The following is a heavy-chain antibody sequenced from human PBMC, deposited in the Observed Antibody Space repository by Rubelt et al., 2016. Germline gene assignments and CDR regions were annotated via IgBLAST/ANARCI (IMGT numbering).Heavy chain of an antibody. V-gene: IGHV3-7*03. D-gene: IGHD3-10*01. J-gene: IGHJ4*02. Sequence: EVQLLESGGGLVKPGGSLSLSCAASGFTLSDAWMNWVRQAPGKGLEWVANINQDGSEKYYVDSVKGRFTISRDNAKNSLYLQMSSLRGEDTAVYYWARALGSGSSDYWGQGTLVTVSS. CDR2: INQDGSEK. CDR1: GFTLSDAW. CDR3: ARALGSGSSDY.